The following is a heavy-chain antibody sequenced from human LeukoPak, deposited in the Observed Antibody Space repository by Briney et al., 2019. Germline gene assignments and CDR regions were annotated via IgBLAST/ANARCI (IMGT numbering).Heavy chain of an antibody. V-gene: IGHV1-2*02. Sequence: ASVKVSCKASGYTFTGYYMHWVRQAPGQGLEWMGWINPNSGGTNYAQKFQGRVTMTRDTSISTAYMELSRLTSDDTAMYYCARDPRMIPAAKDDYWGQGTLVTVSS. J-gene: IGHJ4*02. CDR2: INPNSGGT. CDR3: ARDPRMIPAAKDDY. CDR1: GYTFTGYY. D-gene: IGHD2-2*01.